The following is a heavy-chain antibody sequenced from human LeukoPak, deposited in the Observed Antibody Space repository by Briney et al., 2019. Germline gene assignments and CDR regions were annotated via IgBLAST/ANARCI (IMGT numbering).Heavy chain of an antibody. CDR2: IYYSGST. J-gene: IGHJ4*02. V-gene: IGHV4-59*01. CDR3: ASYSRSWYYFDY. CDR1: GGSISSYY. Sequence: PSGTLSLTCTVSGGSISSYYWSWIRQPPGKGLEWIGYIYYSGSTNYNPSLKSRVTISVDTSKNQFSLKLSSVTAADTAVYYCASYSRSWYYFDYWAREPWSPSPQ. D-gene: IGHD6-13*01.